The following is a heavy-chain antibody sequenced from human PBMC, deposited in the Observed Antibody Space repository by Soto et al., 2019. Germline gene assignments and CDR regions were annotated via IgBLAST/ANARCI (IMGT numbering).Heavy chain of an antibody. CDR3: XXXXXXXXVTSDFNY. V-gene: IGHV3-30*03. CDR1: GFTFSDYA. CDR2: VSHDGRNT. J-gene: IGHJ4*02. Sequence: VQLVESGGGVVQPGRSLRLSCAASGFTFSDYAMHWVRQAPGKGLEWVAVVSHDGRNTHYADYVKGRFTNSRDSSKXXXXXXXXXXXXXXXXXXXCXXXXXXXXVTSDFNYWGQGALVTVSS.